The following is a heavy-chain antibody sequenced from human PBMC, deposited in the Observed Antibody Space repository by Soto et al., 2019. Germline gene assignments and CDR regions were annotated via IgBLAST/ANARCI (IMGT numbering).Heavy chain of an antibody. J-gene: IGHJ4*02. Sequence: QVQLVQSGPEVKKPGSSVKVSCKASGGTFSDSVTSWVRQAPGQGLEWMGGIVPIFGKANLAEKFQDRVTITADESTSTPYMKLSSLRSEDTAVYYCARGRDGSNYYFDYWGQGTLVTVSS. CDR2: IVPIFGKA. D-gene: IGHD3-10*01. CDR1: GGTFSDSV. V-gene: IGHV1-69*01. CDR3: ARGRDGSNYYFDY.